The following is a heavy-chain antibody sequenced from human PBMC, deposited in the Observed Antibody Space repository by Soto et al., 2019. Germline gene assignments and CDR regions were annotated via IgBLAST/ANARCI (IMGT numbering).Heavy chain of an antibody. CDR3: AVGGVRGVITRTRDYYGMDV. Sequence: LGESLKISCKGSGYSFTSYWIGWVRQMPGKGLEWMGIIYPGDSDTRYSPSFQGQVTISADKSISTAYLQWSSLKASDTAMYYFAVGGVRGVITRTRDYYGMDVWGQGTTVTVSS. CDR1: GYSFTSYW. CDR2: IYPGDSDT. D-gene: IGHD3-10*02. V-gene: IGHV5-51*01. J-gene: IGHJ6*02.